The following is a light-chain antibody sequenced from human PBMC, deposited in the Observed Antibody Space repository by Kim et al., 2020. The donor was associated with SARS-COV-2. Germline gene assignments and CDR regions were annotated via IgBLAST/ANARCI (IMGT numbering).Light chain of an antibody. CDR1: QSISSL. Sequence: SASVGDRGTITCRASQSISSLLSWYQQKPGKAPKLLIYKASSLESGVPSRFSGTGSETEFTLTISSLQPDDFATYYCQQYNSYSYSFGQGTKLEI. CDR3: QQYNSYSYS. J-gene: IGKJ2*03. CDR2: KAS. V-gene: IGKV1-5*03.